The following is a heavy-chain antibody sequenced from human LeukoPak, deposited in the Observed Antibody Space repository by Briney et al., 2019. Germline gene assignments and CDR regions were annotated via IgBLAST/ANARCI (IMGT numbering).Heavy chain of an antibody. CDR1: GGSFSGYY. CDR3: ASRRDYYDSSGYAIDY. D-gene: IGHD3-22*01. V-gene: IGHV4-34*01. J-gene: IGHJ4*02. Sequence: SETLSLTCAVYGGSFSGYYWSWIRQPPGKGLEWIGEINHSGSTNYNPSLKSRVTISVDTSKNQFSLKLSSVTAADTAVYYCASRRDYYDSSGYAIDYWGQGTLVTVSS. CDR2: INHSGST.